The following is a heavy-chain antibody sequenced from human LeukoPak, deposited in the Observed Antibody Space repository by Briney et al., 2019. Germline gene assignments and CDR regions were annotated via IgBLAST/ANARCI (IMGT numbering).Heavy chain of an antibody. CDR1: GFTVSNTY. CDR3: ARAQYCSGGSCYSGTLGY. Sequence: GGSLRLSCAASGFTVSNTYMSWVRQAPGKGLEWVSVIYSGESTYYADSVKGRFTISRHNSKSTLYLQMNSLRAEDTAVYYCARAQYCSGGSCYSGTLGYWGQGTLVTVSS. V-gene: IGHV3-53*04. J-gene: IGHJ4*02. CDR2: IYSGEST. D-gene: IGHD2-15*01.